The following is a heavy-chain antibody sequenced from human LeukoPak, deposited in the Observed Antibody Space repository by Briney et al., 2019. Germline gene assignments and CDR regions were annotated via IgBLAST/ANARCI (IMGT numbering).Heavy chain of an antibody. CDR1: GYSFTTYG. V-gene: IGHV1-18*01. D-gene: IGHD3-10*01. CDR3: ARVGSGSYYNYFDY. Sequence: GASVKVSCKASGYSFTTYGISWVRQAPGQGLEWMGLISAYNGDTNYAQKLQGRVTMTTDTSTSTVYMELRSLRSDDTAVYYCARVGSGSYYNYFDYWGQGTVVTVSS. CDR2: ISAYNGDT. J-gene: IGHJ4*02.